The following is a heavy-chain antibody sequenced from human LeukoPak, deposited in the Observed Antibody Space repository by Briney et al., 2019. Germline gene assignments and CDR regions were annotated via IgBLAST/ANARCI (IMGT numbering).Heavy chain of an antibody. CDR3: AGRPTGYSSGYIH. CDR1: GFTFSSYA. Sequence: PGGSLRLSCAGSGFTFSSYAMSWVRQAPGKGLEWVSSMSGTGGSTYYADSVKGRFTISRDNTENIVYLQMNNLRVEDTAVYYCAGRPTGYSSGYIHWGQGTLVTVSS. J-gene: IGHJ4*02. V-gene: IGHV3-23*01. D-gene: IGHD5-18*01. CDR2: MSGTGGST.